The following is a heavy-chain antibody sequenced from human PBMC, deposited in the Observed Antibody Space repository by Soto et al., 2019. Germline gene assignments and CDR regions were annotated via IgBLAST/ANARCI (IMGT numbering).Heavy chain of an antibody. V-gene: IGHV3-11*01. Sequence: QVQLVESGGGLVKPGGSLRLSCAASGFTFSDYYMSWIRQAPGKGLEWVSYISSSGSTIYYADSVKGRFTISRDNAKNSLYLQMNSLRAEDTAVYSCARAVGYCSGGSCYTRYYYYYMDVWGKGTTVTVSS. CDR1: GFTFSDYY. D-gene: IGHD2-15*01. CDR2: ISSSGSTI. CDR3: ARAVGYCSGGSCYTRYYYYYMDV. J-gene: IGHJ6*03.